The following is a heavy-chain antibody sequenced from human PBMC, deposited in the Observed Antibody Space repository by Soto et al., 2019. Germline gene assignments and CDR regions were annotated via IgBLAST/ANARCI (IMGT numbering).Heavy chain of an antibody. CDR3: ARAIDTAMVSNY. CDR1: GYTFTSYA. Sequence: QVQLVQSGAEVKKPGASVKVSCKASGYTFTSYAMHWVRQPPGQRLEWMGWINAGNGNTKYSQKFQGRVTITRDTSASTAYMELSSLRSEDTAVYYCARAIDTAMVSNYWGQGTLVTVSS. J-gene: IGHJ4*02. D-gene: IGHD5-18*01. CDR2: INAGNGNT. V-gene: IGHV1-3*01.